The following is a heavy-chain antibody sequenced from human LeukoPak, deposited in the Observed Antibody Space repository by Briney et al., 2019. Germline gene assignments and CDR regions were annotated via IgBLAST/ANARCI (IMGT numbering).Heavy chain of an antibody. CDR3: GRQGYTESYHFLDD. J-gene: IGHJ4*02. Sequence: SETLSLTCSVSGGSSSSYYWVWVRQPAGKGLEWIGRIYTTGTTNYSPSLKSRLTMSLDTSKNQFSLKLRSVTAADTAVYYCGRQGYTESYHFLDDWSRETLVTVSS. D-gene: IGHD3-3*02. CDR1: GGSSSSYY. CDR2: IYTTGTT. V-gene: IGHV4-4*07.